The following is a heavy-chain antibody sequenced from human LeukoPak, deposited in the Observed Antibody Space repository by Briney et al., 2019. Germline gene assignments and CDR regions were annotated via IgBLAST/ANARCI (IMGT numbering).Heavy chain of an antibody. CDR2: IYGGGSTTYNPSP. D-gene: IGHD3-16*01. CDR3: ARDLGWGSPVAY. J-gene: IGHJ4*02. V-gene: IGHV4-4*07. Sequence: SETLSLTCTVSGGSISSYFWNWIRQPAGKGLEWIGKIYGGGSTTYNPSPNYNPSLKSRVTMSVDTSNNEFSPSLTSVTAADTAVYYCARDLGWGSPVAYWGQGILVTVSS. CDR1: GGSISSYF.